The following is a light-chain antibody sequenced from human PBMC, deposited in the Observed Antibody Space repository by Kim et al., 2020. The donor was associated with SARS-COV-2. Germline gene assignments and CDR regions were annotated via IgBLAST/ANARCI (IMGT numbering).Light chain of an antibody. V-gene: IGKV1-12*01. CDR3: PQANSFPLT. J-gene: IGKJ4*01. CDR1: QGIGTS. CDR2: VAS. Sequence: DIQMTQSPSSVSASVGDRVTITCRASQGIGTSLAWYQQKPGKAPKLLISVASTLRRGVPSRFSGSGSGTDFSLTISSLEHEDFATYYCPQANSFPLTFGGGTKVDIK.